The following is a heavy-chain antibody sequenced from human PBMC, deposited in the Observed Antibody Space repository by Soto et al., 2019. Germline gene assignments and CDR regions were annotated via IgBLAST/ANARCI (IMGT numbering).Heavy chain of an antibody. CDR3: AEQTGDYYFDY. D-gene: IGHD1-1*01. Sequence: SETLSLTCAVYGGSFSGYYWSWIRQPPGKGLEWIGEINHSGSTNYNPSLKSRVTISVDTSKNQFSLKLSSVTAADTAVYYCAEQTGDYYFDYWGQGTLVTVS. J-gene: IGHJ4*02. CDR1: GGSFSGYY. V-gene: IGHV4-34*01. CDR2: INHSGST.